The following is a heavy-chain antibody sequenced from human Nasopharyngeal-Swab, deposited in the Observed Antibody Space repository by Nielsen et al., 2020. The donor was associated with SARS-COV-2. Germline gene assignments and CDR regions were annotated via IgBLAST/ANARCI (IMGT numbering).Heavy chain of an antibody. J-gene: IGHJ5*02. D-gene: IGHD6-6*01. CDR1: GGSISSYY. CDR3: ARSKAAHNWFDP. CDR2: IYYSGST. V-gene: IGHV4-59*01. Sequence: GSLRLSCTVSGGSISSYYWSWIRQPPGKGLEWIGYIYYSGSTNYNPSLKSRVTISVDTSKNQFSPKLSSVTAADTAVYYCARSKAAHNWFDPWGQGTLVTVSS.